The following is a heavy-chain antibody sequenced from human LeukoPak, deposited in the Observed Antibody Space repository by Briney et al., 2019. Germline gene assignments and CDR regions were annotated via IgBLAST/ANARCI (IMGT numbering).Heavy chain of an antibody. CDR3: ARVSTPFYDFWSVYYYYGMDV. V-gene: IGHV3-48*01. Sequence: GSLRLSCAASGFTFSSYSMNWVRQAPGKGLGWVSYISSSSSTIYYADSVKGRFTISRDNAKNSLYLQMNSLRAEDTAVYYCARVSTPFYDFWSVYYYYGMDVWGQGTTVTVSS. CDR2: ISSSSSTI. CDR1: GFTFSSYS. D-gene: IGHD3-3*01. J-gene: IGHJ6*02.